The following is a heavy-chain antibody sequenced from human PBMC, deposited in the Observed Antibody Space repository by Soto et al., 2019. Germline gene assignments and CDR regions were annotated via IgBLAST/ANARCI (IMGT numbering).Heavy chain of an antibody. CDR2: IRSKANSYAT. Sequence: EVLLVESGGGLVQPGGSLKLSCAASGFPFSGSAMHWVRQASGKGLEWVGRIRSKANSYATAYAASVKGRFTIARDDSKSTAYLEMHSLKTEDTAVYYCTTRPNWGNDIDYWGQGTLVTVSS. CDR1: GFPFSGSA. V-gene: IGHV3-73*01. D-gene: IGHD7-27*01. J-gene: IGHJ4*02. CDR3: TTRPNWGNDIDY.